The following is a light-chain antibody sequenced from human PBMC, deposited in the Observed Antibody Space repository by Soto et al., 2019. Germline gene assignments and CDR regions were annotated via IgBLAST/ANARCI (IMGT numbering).Light chain of an antibody. Sequence: EIVLTQSPGTLSLSPGERATLSCRASQSVSSGFLAWYQRKPGQTPRLLIYGASTTATGIPDRFSGSGSGTDFTRTINRLEPEDFAVYYCQQYGSSPFTFGPGTKVDI. CDR1: QSVSSGF. J-gene: IGKJ3*01. CDR3: QQYGSSPFT. CDR2: GAS. V-gene: IGKV3-20*01.